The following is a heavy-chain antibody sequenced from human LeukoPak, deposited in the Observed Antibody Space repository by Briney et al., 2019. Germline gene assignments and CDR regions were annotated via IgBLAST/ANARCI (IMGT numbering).Heavy chain of an antibody. D-gene: IGHD6-13*01. CDR3: ASSSSWYFNWFDP. V-gene: IGHV3-23*01. CDR2: ISGSGGST. Sequence: GGSLRLSCAASGFTFSSYAMSWVRQAPGKGLEWVSAISGSGGSTYYADSVKGRFTISGDNSKNTLYLQMNSLRAEDTAVYYCASSSSWYFNWFDPWGQGTLVTVSS. CDR1: GFTFSSYA. J-gene: IGHJ5*02.